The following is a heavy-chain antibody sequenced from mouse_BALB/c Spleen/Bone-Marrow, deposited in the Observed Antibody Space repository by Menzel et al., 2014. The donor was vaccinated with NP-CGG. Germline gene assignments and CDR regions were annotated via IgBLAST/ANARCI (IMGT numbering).Heavy chain of an antibody. CDR3: ARDGNYAMDY. V-gene: IGHV3-5*02. Sequence: EVQLQQSGPGLVKPSQTVSLTCTVTGISITTGNYRWSWIRQFPGNKLEWIGYIYYSGTITYNPSLTSRTTITRDTSKNQFFLEMNSLTAEDTATYYCARDGNYAMDYWGQGTSVTVSS. J-gene: IGHJ4*01. CDR1: GISITTGNYR. CDR2: IYYSGTI. D-gene: IGHD1-1*02.